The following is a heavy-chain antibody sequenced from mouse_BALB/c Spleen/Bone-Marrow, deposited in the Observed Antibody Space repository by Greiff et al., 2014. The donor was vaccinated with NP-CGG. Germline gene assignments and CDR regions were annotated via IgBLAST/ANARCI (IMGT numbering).Heavy chain of an antibody. CDR2: ILPGSGST. V-gene: IGHV1-9*01. J-gene: IGHJ4*01. CDR1: GYTFSSYW. CDR3: ARSDGYYYAMDY. D-gene: IGHD2-3*01. Sequence: VQLQQSGAELMKPGASVKISCKATGYTFSSYWIEWVKQRPGHGLEWIGEILPGSGSTNYNEKFKGKATFTADTSSNTAYMQLNSLTSEDSAVYYCARSDGYYYAMDYWGQGTSVTVSS.